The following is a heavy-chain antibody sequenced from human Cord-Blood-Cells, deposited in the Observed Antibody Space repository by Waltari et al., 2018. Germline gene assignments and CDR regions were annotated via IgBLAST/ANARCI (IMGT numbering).Heavy chain of an antibody. Sequence: QVQLQESGPGLVKPSETLSLTCAVSGYSISSGYYWGWIRQPPGKGLEWIGSIYHSGSTYYNPSLKSRVIISVDTSKNQFSLKLSSVTAADTAVYYCARDSGSYDYWGQGTLVTVSS. CDR1: GYSISSGYY. CDR2: IYHSGST. V-gene: IGHV4-38-2*02. J-gene: IGHJ4*02. D-gene: IGHD1-26*01. CDR3: ARDSGSYDY.